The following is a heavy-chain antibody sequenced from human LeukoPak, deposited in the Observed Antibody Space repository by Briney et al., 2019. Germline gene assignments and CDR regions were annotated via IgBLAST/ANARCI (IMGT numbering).Heavy chain of an antibody. Sequence: GGSLRLSCAASGFTFDDYAMHWVRQAPGKGLERVSGISWNSGSIGYADSVKGRFTISRDNAKNSLYLQMNSLRAEDTALYYCAKDLDFGIAAAGSGFDYWGQGTLVTVSS. D-gene: IGHD6-13*01. CDR2: ISWNSGSI. CDR3: AKDLDFGIAAAGSGFDY. J-gene: IGHJ4*02. V-gene: IGHV3-9*01. CDR1: GFTFDDYA.